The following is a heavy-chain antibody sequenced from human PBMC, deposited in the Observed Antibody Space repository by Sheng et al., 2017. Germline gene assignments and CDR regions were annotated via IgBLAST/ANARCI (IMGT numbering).Heavy chain of an antibody. V-gene: IGHV3-15*01. CDR1: GFTFTNAW. J-gene: IGHJ4*02. Sequence: EVQLVESGGGLVKPGGSLRLSCAASGFTFTNAWMSWVRQAPGKGLEWVGRIKSKTDGGTTDYAAPVRGRFTISRDDSKNTLYLQMNSLKTEDTAVYYCTTNAPYYYGSGDLDYWGQGTLGRPSP. CDR3: TTNAPYYYGSGDLDY. D-gene: IGHD3-10*01. CDR2: IKSKTDGGTT.